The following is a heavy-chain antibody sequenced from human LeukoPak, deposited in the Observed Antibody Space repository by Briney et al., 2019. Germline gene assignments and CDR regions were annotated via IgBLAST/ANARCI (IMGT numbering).Heavy chain of an antibody. D-gene: IGHD3-3*01. CDR1: GFTFSSYA. J-gene: IGHJ4*02. CDR3: AKDRESPLFRFWSGTYDY. Sequence: GGSLRLSCAASGFTFSSYAMSWVRQAPGKGLEWVSAISGSGGSTYYADSVKGRFTISRDNSKNTLYLQMNSLRAEDTAVYYCAKDRESPLFRFWSGTYDYWGQGTLVTVSS. CDR2: ISGSGGST. V-gene: IGHV3-23*01.